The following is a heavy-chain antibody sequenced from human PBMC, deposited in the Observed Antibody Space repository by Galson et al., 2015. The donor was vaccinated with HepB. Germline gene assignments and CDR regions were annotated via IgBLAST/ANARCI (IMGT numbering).Heavy chain of an antibody. J-gene: IGHJ4*02. Sequence: SLRLSCAASGFTFSSYGMHWVRQAPGKGLEWVAVISYDGSNKYYADSVKGRFTISRDNSKNTLYLQMNSLRAEDTAVYYCAKDLASGYSYAHIFDYWGQGTLVTVSS. CDR2: ISYDGSNK. CDR3: AKDLASGYSYAHIFDY. CDR1: GFTFSSYG. D-gene: IGHD5-18*01. V-gene: IGHV3-30*18.